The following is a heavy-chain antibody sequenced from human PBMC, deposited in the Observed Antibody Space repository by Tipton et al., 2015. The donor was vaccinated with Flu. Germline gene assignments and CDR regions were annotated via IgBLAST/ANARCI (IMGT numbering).Heavy chain of an antibody. CDR2: IIPSLGTA. CDR3: AREEVGYSGSWYPPFDY. J-gene: IGHJ4*02. Sequence: QLVQSGAEVKKPGSSVKVSCKASGDTFSSYIFSWVRQAPGQGLEWMGRIIPSLGTAKYAQRFQGRATITADKSTSTAYMELSSLRSEDTAVYYCAREEVGYSGSWYPPFDYWGQGTLVIVSS. CDR1: GDTFSSYI. V-gene: IGHV1-69*08. D-gene: IGHD6-13*01.